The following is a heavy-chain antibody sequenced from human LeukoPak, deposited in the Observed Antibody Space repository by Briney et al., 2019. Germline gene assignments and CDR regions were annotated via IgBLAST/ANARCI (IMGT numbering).Heavy chain of an antibody. CDR2: ISYDGSNK. CDR3: ARDWHSDCSGGSCYSEAYYYGMDV. J-gene: IGHJ6*02. V-gene: IGHV3-30*04. D-gene: IGHD2-15*01. Sequence: GGSLRLSCAASGFTFSSYAMHWVRQAPGKGLEWVAVISYDGSNKYYADSVKGRFTISRDNSKNTLYLQMNSLRAEDTAVYYCARDWHSDCSGGSCYSEAYYYGMDVWGQGTTVTVSS. CDR1: GFTFSSYA.